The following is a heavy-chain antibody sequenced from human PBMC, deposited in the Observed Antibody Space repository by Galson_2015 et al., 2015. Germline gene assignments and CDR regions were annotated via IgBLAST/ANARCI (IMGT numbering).Heavy chain of an antibody. CDR3: ARITYTYGLFYFDY. V-gene: IGHV4-39*01. Sequence: PPGRGLEWIGTIYYSGSTYYSPSLKSRVTISVDRSKNQFSLKLSSVTAADTAVYYCARITYTYGLFYFDYWGQGSLVTASS. D-gene: IGHD5-18*01. J-gene: IGHJ4*02. CDR2: IYYSGST.